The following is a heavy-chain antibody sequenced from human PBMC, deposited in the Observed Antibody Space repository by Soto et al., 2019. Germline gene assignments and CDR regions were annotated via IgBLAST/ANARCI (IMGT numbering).Heavy chain of an antibody. V-gene: IGHV3-7*05. CDR3: ATSLLLWFGELFSDGMDV. J-gene: IGHJ6*02. CDR2: IKQDGSEK. Sequence: PGKGKEWVANIKQDGSEKYYVDSVKGRFTISRDNAKNSLYLQMNSLRAEDTAVYYCATSLLLWFGELFSDGMDVWGHGTTVTVSS. D-gene: IGHD3-10*01.